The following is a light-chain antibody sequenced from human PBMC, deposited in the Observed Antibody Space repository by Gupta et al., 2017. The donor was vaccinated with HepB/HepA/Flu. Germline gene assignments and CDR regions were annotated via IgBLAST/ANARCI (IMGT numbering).Light chain of an antibody. J-gene: IGLJ1*01. Sequence: QSALTPPASVSGSPGPSITISCTGTSSDVGYYNYVSWYQQHPGKAPKVMIYDVSKRPSGVANRFSGSKSGNTASLTISGLQAEDEAEYYCSSFTNSTTEVFGTGTKVTVL. V-gene: IGLV2-14*01. CDR2: DVS. CDR1: SSDVGYYNY. CDR3: SSFTNSTTEV.